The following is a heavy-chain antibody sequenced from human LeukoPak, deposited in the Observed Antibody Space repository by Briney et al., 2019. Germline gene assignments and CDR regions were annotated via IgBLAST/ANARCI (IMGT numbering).Heavy chain of an antibody. CDR1: GDSISSRHYY. CDR3: ASLWPYQLSAFDI. D-gene: IGHD2-2*01. CDR2: INHSGST. J-gene: IGHJ3*02. V-gene: IGHV4-39*07. Sequence: SETLSLTCAVSGDSISSRHYYWAWIRQPPGKGLEWIGEINHSGSTNYNPSLKSRVTISVDTSKNQFSLKLSSVTAADTAVYYCASLWPYQLSAFDIWGQGTMVTVSS.